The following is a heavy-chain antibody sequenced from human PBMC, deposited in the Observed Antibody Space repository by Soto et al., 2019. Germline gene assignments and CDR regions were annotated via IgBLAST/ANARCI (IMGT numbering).Heavy chain of an antibody. Sequence: QVQLVQSGAEEKKPGASVKVSCKASGYTFTSYAMHWVRQAPGQRLEWMGWINAGNGNTKYSQKFQGRVTITRDTSAKGAYMELSSLRSENTAVYYCAGLRDTAMDVDAFDIWGQGTMVTVSS. CDR2: INAGNGNT. V-gene: IGHV1-3*05. D-gene: IGHD5-18*01. J-gene: IGHJ3*02. CDR3: AGLRDTAMDVDAFDI. CDR1: GYTFTSYA.